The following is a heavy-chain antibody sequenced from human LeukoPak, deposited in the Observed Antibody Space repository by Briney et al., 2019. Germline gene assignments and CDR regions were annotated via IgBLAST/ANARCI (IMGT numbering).Heavy chain of an antibody. D-gene: IGHD1-26*01. CDR1: GGSFSGYY. Sequence: PSETLSLTCAVYGGSFSGYYWSWIRQPPGKGLEWIGEINHSGSTNYNPSLKSRVIISVDTSKNQFSLKLSSVTAADTAVYYCARGRRWELLPIDYWGQGTLVTVSS. CDR3: ARGRRWELLPIDY. CDR2: INHSGST. V-gene: IGHV4-34*01. J-gene: IGHJ4*02.